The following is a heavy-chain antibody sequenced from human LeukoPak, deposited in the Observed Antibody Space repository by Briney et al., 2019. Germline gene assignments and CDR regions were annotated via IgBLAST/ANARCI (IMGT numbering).Heavy chain of an antibody. D-gene: IGHD3-22*01. Sequence: EASVKVSCKASGYTFTGYYVHWVRQAHGQGLEWMGWINPNSGGTNYAQKFQGRVTMTRDTSISTAYMELSRLRSDDTAVYYCARRRNYYDSSGPSASFDYWGQGTLVTVSS. CDR1: GYTFTGYY. CDR2: INPNSGGT. J-gene: IGHJ4*02. CDR3: ARRRNYYDSSGPSASFDY. V-gene: IGHV1-2*02.